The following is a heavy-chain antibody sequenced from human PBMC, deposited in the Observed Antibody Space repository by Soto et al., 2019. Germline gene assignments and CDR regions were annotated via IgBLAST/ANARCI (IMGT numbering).Heavy chain of an antibody. Sequence: SAPLSITCTVSGASIIGFYWSWIRKSAGRGLEWIGRIYATGTTDYNPSLKSRVMMSVDTSKKQFSLKLRSVTAADTAVYYCVRDGTKTLRDWFDPWGQGISVTVSS. CDR2: IYATGTT. V-gene: IGHV4-4*07. CDR3: VRDGTKTLRDWFDP. D-gene: IGHD1-1*01. CDR1: GASIIGFY. J-gene: IGHJ5*02.